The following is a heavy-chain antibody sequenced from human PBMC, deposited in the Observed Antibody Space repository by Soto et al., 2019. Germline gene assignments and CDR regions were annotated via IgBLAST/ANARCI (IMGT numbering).Heavy chain of an antibody. D-gene: IGHD3-16*02. CDR2: IDSSGST. CDR1: GDSISNGDYY. V-gene: IGHV4-30-4*01. Sequence: TLSLTCTVSGDSISNGDYYWSWIRQPPGRGLEWIGYIDSSGSTYYNPSLKSRLTMSVDMSKNQFSLRLTSVTAADTAVYYCASRYLYWGQGLLVTVSS. CDR3: ASRYLY. J-gene: IGHJ4*02.